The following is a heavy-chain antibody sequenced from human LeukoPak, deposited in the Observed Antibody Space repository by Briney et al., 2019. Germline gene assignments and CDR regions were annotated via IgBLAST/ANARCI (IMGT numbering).Heavy chain of an antibody. Sequence: GGSLRLSCAVSGFTFSSYSMSWVRQAPGKGLEWVSGISDSGGSAVYIDSVKGRFTISRDNSKNTLYLQMSSLRAEDTAAYYCAKDQGTGSVNYSWGYFDCWGQGTLVTVSS. J-gene: IGHJ4*02. V-gene: IGHV3-23*01. CDR1: GFTFSSYS. D-gene: IGHD3-10*01. CDR3: AKDQGTGSVNYSWGYFDC. CDR2: ISDSGGSA.